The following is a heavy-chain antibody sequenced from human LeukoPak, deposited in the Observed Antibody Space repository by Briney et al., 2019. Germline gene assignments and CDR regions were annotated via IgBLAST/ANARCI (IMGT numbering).Heavy chain of an antibody. CDR3: TTDTLTIIVVVIPDFDY. D-gene: IGHD3-22*01. CDR2: IKSKTDGGTT. J-gene: IGHJ4*02. Sequence: GGSLRLSCAASGFTFSNAWMSWVRQAPGKGLEWVGRIKSKTDGGTTDYSAPVKGRFTISRDDSKNTMYLHMNRLKTEDTAVYYCTTDTLTIIVVVIPDFDYWGQGTLVTVSS. V-gene: IGHV3-15*01. CDR1: GFTFSNAW.